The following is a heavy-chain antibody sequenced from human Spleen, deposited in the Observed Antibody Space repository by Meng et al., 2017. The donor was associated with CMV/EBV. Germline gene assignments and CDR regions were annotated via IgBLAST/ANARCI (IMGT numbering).Heavy chain of an antibody. J-gene: IGHJ4*02. CDR3: ARDWYTTSSRPFDY. Sequence: GGSLRLSCGASGFTFSRNSMNWVRQAPGRGLEWVSSISSSSRYIYYADSVKGRFTMSRDNAKNSLYLQMNSLRVEDTAVYYCARDWYTTSSRPFDYWGQGTLVTVS. V-gene: IGHV3-21*01. D-gene: IGHD6-6*01. CDR2: ISSSSRYI. CDR1: GFTFSRNS.